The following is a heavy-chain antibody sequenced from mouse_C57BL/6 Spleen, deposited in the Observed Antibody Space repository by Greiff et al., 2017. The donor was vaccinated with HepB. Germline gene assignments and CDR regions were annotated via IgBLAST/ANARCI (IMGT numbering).Heavy chain of an antibody. CDR3: ARRDYYGSSYVDY. CDR2: IDPSDSYT. CDR1: GYTFTSYW. D-gene: IGHD1-1*01. J-gene: IGHJ2*01. Sequence: QVQLQQSGAELVKPGASVKLSSKASGYTFTSYWMQWVKQRPGQGLEWIGEIDPSDSYTNYNQKFKGKATLTVDTSSSTAYMQLSSLTSEDSAVYYCARRDYYGSSYVDYWGQGTTLTVSS. V-gene: IGHV1-50*01.